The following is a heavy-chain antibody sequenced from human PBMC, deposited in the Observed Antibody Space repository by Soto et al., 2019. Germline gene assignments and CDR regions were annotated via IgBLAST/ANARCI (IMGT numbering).Heavy chain of an antibody. CDR1: GFTFSNAG. V-gene: IGHV3-15*01. Sequence: GGSLRLSCAASGFTFSNAGMSWVRQAPGKGLEWVGRIKSKTDGGTTDYAAPVKGRFTISRDDSKNTLYLQMNSLKTEDTAVYYCTTGRAYCSSTSCYTTYYGMDVWGQGTTVTVSS. J-gene: IGHJ6*02. D-gene: IGHD2-2*02. CDR3: TTGRAYCSSTSCYTTYYGMDV. CDR2: IKSKTDGGTT.